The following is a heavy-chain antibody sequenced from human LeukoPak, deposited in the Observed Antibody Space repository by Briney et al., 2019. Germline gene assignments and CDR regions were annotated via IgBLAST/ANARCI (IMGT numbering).Heavy chain of an antibody. Sequence: SETLSLTCTVSGGSIRSDFWSWIRQPPGKGLEWIGYVYYSGSTNYSPSLNSRVTISIDTSKNKFSLKLTSVTAADTAVYYCARGSSRFGCWGQGTLVTVSS. V-gene: IGHV4-59*01. CDR3: ARGSSRFGC. D-gene: IGHD6-13*01. J-gene: IGHJ4*02. CDR1: GGSIRSDF. CDR2: VYYSGST.